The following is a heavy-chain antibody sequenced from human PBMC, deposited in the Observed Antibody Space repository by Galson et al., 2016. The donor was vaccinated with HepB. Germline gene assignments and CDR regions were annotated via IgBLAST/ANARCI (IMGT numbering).Heavy chain of an antibody. Sequence: SLRLSCAASGFTFSTYNMNWVRQAPGKGLEWVASISSGSGYIFYADSVKGRFTISRDNAKKSLDLQMNSLRAEDTAVYYCTRDIVYDGALPSGSYFPPSRVRAKEQFDYWGQGTQVTVSS. J-gene: IGHJ4*02. V-gene: IGHV3-21*01. CDR3: TRDIVYDGALPSGSYFPPSRVRAKEQFDY. CDR2: ISSGSGYI. CDR1: GFTFSTYN. D-gene: IGHD3-10*01.